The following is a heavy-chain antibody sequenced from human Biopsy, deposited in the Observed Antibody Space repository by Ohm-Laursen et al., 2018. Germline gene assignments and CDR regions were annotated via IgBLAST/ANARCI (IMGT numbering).Heavy chain of an antibody. CDR3: ARVRGGFLEWFDY. CDR1: GESFNGYY. Sequence: GTLSLTCAVYGESFNGYYWTWIRQPPGKGLEWIASIYYSGTTNKNPSLKSRVTISVDTSKRQFYLELSSVTAADTAIYYCARVRGGFLEWFDYWGQGTLITVSS. D-gene: IGHD3-3*01. J-gene: IGHJ5*01. V-gene: IGHV4-34*11. CDR2: IYYSGTT.